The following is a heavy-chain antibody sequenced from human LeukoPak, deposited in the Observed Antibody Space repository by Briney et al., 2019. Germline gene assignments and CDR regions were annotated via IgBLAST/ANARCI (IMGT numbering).Heavy chain of an antibody. J-gene: IGHJ4*02. CDR3: ARRGVSSDWYSDY. Sequence: GESLKISCKGSGYSFTTYWIGWVRQMPGKGLEWMGIIYPGDSDTRYSPSFRGQVTISADKSISTAYLQWSSLKASDTAVYYCARRGVSSDWYSDYWGQGTLVTVSS. V-gene: IGHV5-51*01. CDR2: IYPGDSDT. D-gene: IGHD6-19*01. CDR1: GYSFTTYW.